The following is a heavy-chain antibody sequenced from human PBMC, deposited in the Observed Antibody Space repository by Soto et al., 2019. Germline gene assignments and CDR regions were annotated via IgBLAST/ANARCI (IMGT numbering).Heavy chain of an antibody. J-gene: IGHJ4*02. CDR1: GFTFSNYG. CDR2: IWYGGIYT. D-gene: IGHD2-21*01. Sequence: QEQVVESGGGVVQSGRSLRLSCAVSGFTFSNYGMHWIRQAPGKGLEWVAVIWYGGIYTYYANSVRGRFTVSRDNSKNTVYLQMNSLRGEDTALYYCARDWGGPTRTTTVAPDFWGQGILVTVSS. CDR3: ARDWGGPTRTTTVAPDF. V-gene: IGHV3-33*01.